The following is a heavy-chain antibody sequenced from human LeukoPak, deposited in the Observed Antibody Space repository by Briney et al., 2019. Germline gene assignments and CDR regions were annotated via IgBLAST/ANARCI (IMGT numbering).Heavy chain of an antibody. CDR2: ITGDGGST. Sequence: GGSLRLSCAASGLTFSSNWLHWVRQAPGKGLVWVSLITGDGGSTNYADSVKGRFTISRDNAKNTLYLQMNSLRAEDTAVYYCARGGPDSNGYWTAFDIWGQGTMVTVSS. CDR3: ARGGPDSNGYWTAFDI. J-gene: IGHJ3*02. CDR1: GLTFSSNW. D-gene: IGHD3-22*01. V-gene: IGHV3-74*01.